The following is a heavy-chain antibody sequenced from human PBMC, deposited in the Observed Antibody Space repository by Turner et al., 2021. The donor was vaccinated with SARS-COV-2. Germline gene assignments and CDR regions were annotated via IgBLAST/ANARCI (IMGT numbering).Heavy chain of an antibody. CDR3: ARRLVVQGTDDYSYYYGMEV. V-gene: IGHV4-39*01. J-gene: IGHJ6*02. CDR2: IYDSGST. Sequence: QLQLQESGPGLVKPSETLSLTCTVSGGSISSSSYYWGWIRQPPGKGLEWIGNIYDSGSTYYNPSLKSRVTISVETSKNQFSLKLSSVTATDTAVYYCARRLVVQGTDDYSYYYGMEVWGQGTTVTVSS. D-gene: IGHD3-22*01. CDR1: GGSISSSSYY.